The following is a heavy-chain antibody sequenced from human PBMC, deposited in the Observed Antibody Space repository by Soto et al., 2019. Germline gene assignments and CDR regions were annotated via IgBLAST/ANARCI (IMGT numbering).Heavy chain of an antibody. V-gene: IGHV4-34*01. J-gene: IGHJ4*02. D-gene: IGHD2-8*02. CDR2: INHRGST. CDR3: ARDKITGLFDY. CDR1: GGSFSGYY. Sequence: QVQLQQWGAGLLKPSETLSLTCAVYGGSFSGYYWTWIRQPPGTGLEWIGEINHRGSTNYNPSLKSRVPISVDTSKSPFSLRLTSVTAADTAVYYCARDKITGLFDYWGQGTLVTVSS.